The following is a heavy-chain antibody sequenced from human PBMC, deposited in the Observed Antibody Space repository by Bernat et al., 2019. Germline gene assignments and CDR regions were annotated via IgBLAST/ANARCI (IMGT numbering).Heavy chain of an antibody. D-gene: IGHD6-6*01. J-gene: IGHJ4*02. CDR1: GFTFSSYG. Sequence: QVQLVESGGGVVQPGRSLRLSCAASGFTFSSYGMHLVRQAPGKGLEWVAVIWYDGSNKYYADSVKGRFTIARDNSKNTLYLQMNSLRAEDTAVYYCARDGPDPFRPGSFDYWGQGTLVTVSS. CDR2: IWYDGSNK. CDR3: ARDGPDPFRPGSFDY. V-gene: IGHV3-33*01.